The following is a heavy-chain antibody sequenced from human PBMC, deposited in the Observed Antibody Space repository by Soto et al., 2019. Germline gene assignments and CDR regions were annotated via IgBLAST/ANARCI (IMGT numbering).Heavy chain of an antibody. CDR2: IIPIFGTA. Sequence: SVKVSCKASGGTFSSYAISWVRQAPGQGLEWMGGIIPIFGTANYAQKFQGRVTITADESTSTAYMELSSLRSEDTAVYYCASLEYYYDSSGDYADPFDYWGQGTLVTVSS. V-gene: IGHV1-69*13. J-gene: IGHJ4*02. D-gene: IGHD3-22*01. CDR3: ASLEYYYDSSGDYADPFDY. CDR1: GGTFSSYA.